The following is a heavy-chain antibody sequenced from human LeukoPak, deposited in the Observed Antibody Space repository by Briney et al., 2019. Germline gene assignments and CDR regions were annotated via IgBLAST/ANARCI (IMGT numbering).Heavy chain of an antibody. CDR1: GGSISSYY. CDR2: IYYSGST. J-gene: IGHJ4*02. V-gene: IGHV4-59*08. D-gene: IGHD5-18*01. CDR3: ARLGSGYEGSEDTAMVNY. Sequence: SETLSLTCTVSGGSISSYYWSWIRQPPGKGLEWIGYIYYSGSTNYNPSLKSRVTISVDTSKNQFSLKLSSVTAADTAVYYCARLGSGYEGSEDTAMVNYWGQGTLVTVSS.